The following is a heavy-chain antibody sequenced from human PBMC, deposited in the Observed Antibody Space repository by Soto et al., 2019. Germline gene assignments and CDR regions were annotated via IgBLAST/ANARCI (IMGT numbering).Heavy chain of an antibody. CDR3: ARRILIAVAGDRTYYYGMDV. Sequence: GASVKVSCKASGGTFSSYAISWVRQAPGQGLEWMGGLIPIFGTANYAQKFQGRVTITAEESTSTAYMELSSLRSEDTAVYYCARRILIAVAGDRTYYYGMDVWGQGTTVTVSS. V-gene: IGHV1-69*13. CDR1: GGTFSSYA. CDR2: LIPIFGTA. J-gene: IGHJ6*02. D-gene: IGHD6-19*01.